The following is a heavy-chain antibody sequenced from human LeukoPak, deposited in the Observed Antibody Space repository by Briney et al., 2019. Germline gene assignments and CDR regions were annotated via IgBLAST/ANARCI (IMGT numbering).Heavy chain of an antibody. CDR1: GFTFSSYA. CDR3: ARGRSIAAAGTDY. Sequence: GRSLRLSCAASGFTFSSYAMHWVRQAPGKGLEWVAVISYDGSNKYYADSVKGRFTISRDNSKNTLHLQMNSLRAEDTAVYYCARGRSIAAAGTDYWGQGTLVTVSS. CDR2: ISYDGSNK. V-gene: IGHV3-30-3*01. J-gene: IGHJ4*02. D-gene: IGHD6-13*01.